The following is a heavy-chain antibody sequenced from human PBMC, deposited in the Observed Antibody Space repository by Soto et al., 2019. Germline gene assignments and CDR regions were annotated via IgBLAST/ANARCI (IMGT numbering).Heavy chain of an antibody. CDR3: ARAGAGYCSSTSCSPIPSYYYGMDV. CDR2: INPIFGTA. V-gene: IGHV1-69*06. CDR1: GGTFSSYP. D-gene: IGHD2-2*01. J-gene: IGHJ6*02. Sequence: SVKVSCKASGGTFSSYPISWVRHAPGQGLEWMGGINPIFGTANYAQKFQGRVTITADKSTSTAYMELSSLSSEDTAVYYCARAGAGYCSSTSCSPIPSYYYGMDVWGQGTTVTVSS.